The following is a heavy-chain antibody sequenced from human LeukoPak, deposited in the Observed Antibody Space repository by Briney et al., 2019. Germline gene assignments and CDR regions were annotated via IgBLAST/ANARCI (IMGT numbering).Heavy chain of an antibody. CDR1: GFTFSRHD. Sequence: GGSLRLSCAASGFTFSRHDTHWVRQAPGKGLEWVSAIGTDGRTYYPGSVKGRFAISREDAKTSLFLQMNSLRAGDTAVYYCARVTVRNAFDLWGRGTMVTVSS. V-gene: IGHV3-13*04. CDR2: IGTDGRT. J-gene: IGHJ3*01. D-gene: IGHD4-17*01. CDR3: ARVTVRNAFDL.